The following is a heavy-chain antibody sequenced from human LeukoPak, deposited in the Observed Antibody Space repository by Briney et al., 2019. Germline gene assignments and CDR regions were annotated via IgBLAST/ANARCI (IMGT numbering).Heavy chain of an antibody. CDR1: GYTFTSYA. Sequence: GASVKVSCKASGYTFTSYAMNWVRQAPGQGLEWMGGIIPIFGTANYAQKFQGRVTITADESTSTAYMELSSLRSEDTAVYYCAREGGDYYDSSGYYRGLLDYWGQGTLVTVSS. V-gene: IGHV1-69*13. CDR2: IIPIFGTA. CDR3: AREGGDYYDSSGYYRGLLDY. D-gene: IGHD3-22*01. J-gene: IGHJ4*02.